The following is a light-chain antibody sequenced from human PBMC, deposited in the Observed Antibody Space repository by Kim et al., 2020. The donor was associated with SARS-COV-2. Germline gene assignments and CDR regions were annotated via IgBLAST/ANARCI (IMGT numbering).Light chain of an antibody. Sequence: QSVLTQPASVSGSPGQSITISCTGTSSDVGGYNYVSWYQQHPGKAPKLMIYDVSKRPSGVSNRFSGSKSGNTASLTISGLQAEDEADYYCSSYTSSSAWVFGVGTQLTVL. CDR2: DVS. V-gene: IGLV2-14*01. CDR1: SSDVGGYNY. J-gene: IGLJ3*02. CDR3: SSYTSSSAWV.